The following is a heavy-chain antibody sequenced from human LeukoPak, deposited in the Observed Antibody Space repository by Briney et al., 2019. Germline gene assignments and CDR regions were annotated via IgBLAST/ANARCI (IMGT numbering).Heavy chain of an antibody. CDR2: ISSSFSYI. CDR1: GFTFSSYN. Sequence: GGSLRLSCAASGFTFSSYNMNWVCQAPGKGLEWVSSISSSFSYIYYADSVKGRFTISRDNAKNSLYLQMNSLRAEDTAVYYCARDQGCSGTSCSAYFDCWGQGTLVTVSS. D-gene: IGHD2-2*01. CDR3: ARDQGCSGTSCSAYFDC. V-gene: IGHV3-21*01. J-gene: IGHJ4*02.